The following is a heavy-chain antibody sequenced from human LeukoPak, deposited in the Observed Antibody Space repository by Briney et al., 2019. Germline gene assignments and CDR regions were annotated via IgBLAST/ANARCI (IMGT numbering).Heavy chain of an antibody. CDR1: GFTFSSYW. CDR2: IKQDGSEK. J-gene: IGHJ4*02. Sequence: GGSLRLSCAASGFTFSSYWMSWVRQAPGKGLEWVANIKQDGSEKYYVDSVKGRFTISRDNAKNSLYLQMNSLRAEDTAVYYCAREYYGSGSYYSVDYWGQGTLVTVSS. D-gene: IGHD3-10*01. CDR3: AREYYGSGSYYSVDY. V-gene: IGHV3-7*01.